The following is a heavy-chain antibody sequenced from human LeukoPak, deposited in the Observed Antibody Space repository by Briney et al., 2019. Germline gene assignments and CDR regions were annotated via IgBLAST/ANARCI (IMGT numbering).Heavy chain of an antibody. CDR1: GYSFTSYW. CDR3: ARGDCSGGSCYREGLYYFDY. Sequence: LGGSLKISCKGSGYSFTSYWIGWVRQLPGKGLEGMGIIYPGDSDTRYSPSFQGQVTISADKSISTAYLQWSSLKASDTAMYYCARGDCSGGSCYREGLYYFDYWGQGTLVTVSS. J-gene: IGHJ4*02. CDR2: IYPGDSDT. D-gene: IGHD2-15*01. V-gene: IGHV5-51*01.